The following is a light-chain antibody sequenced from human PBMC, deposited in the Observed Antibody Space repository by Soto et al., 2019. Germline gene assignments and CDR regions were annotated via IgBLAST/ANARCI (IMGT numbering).Light chain of an antibody. CDR1: QSISIW. CDR3: QQYSTYTPRT. CDR2: KAS. Sequence: DIQMTQSPSTLSASVGARVPITCRTSQSISIWLAWYQQKPGKAPKTLIYKASSLESGVPSRFSGSGSGTEFTLTISSLQPDDFATYYCQQYSTYTPRTFGQGTKVDIK. V-gene: IGKV1-5*03. J-gene: IGKJ1*01.